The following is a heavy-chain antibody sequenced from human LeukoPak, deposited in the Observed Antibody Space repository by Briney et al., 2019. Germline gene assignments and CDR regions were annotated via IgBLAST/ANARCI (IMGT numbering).Heavy chain of an antibody. J-gene: IGHJ5*02. CDR3: ARDWYCSSSICYTDRNWFDP. D-gene: IGHD2-2*02. Sequence: PGGSLRLSCAASGFTFSDYYMSWLRQAPGKGLEWGSYISTTSSYTDYADSVRGRFTISRDNAKNLLHLQMNSLRPEDTAVYYCARDWYCSSSICYTDRNWFDPWGQGTLVTVSS. CDR1: GFTFSDYY. V-gene: IGHV3-11*05. CDR2: ISTTSSYT.